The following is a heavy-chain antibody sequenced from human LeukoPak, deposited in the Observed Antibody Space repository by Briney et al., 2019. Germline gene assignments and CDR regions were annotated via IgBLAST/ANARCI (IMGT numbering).Heavy chain of an antibody. CDR3: AKRGVVIRVILVGFRKEAYYFDS. Sequence: GGSLRLSCAASEFAFSSAWMAWVRQAPGKGLEWVAGFSGSGGRTDYADSVKGRFTISRDNSKNTLYLQMKSLRAEDTAVYFCAKRGVVIRVILVGFRKEAYYFDSWGQGALVTVSS. D-gene: IGHD3-22*01. J-gene: IGHJ4*02. V-gene: IGHV3-23*01. CDR2: FSGSGGRT. CDR1: EFAFSSAW.